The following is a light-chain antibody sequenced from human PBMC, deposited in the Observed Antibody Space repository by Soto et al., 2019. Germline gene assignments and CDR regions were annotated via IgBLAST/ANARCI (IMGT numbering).Light chain of an antibody. J-gene: IGKJ1*01. Sequence: DIQMTQSPSSLSASVGDRVTITCRASQSISSYLNWYQQKPGKAPKLLIYAASSLQSGVPSRLTGSGSGTEFTLTIRSLQPDYFATYYCQQYQNLWTFGQGTKVDI. CDR1: QSISSY. V-gene: IGKV1-39*01. CDR3: QQYQNLWT. CDR2: AAS.